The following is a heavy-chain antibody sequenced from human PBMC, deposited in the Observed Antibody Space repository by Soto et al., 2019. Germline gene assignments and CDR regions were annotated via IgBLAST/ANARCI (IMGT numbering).Heavy chain of an antibody. V-gene: IGHV3-30*04. J-gene: IGHJ3*02. Sequence: QVQLVESGGGVVQPQRSLSLSCAASGFTFSDYAMHWVRRAPGKGLEWVAVISYDGRQKFYTESVKGRFSISRDTSKNSLYLPINSLSPKDTAVYYCASSSQFRPVIQATAVTSSRDAAFEILGQGTMVSVSS. CDR2: ISYDGRQK. CDR3: ASSSQFRPVIQATAVTSSRDAAFEI. D-gene: IGHD2-21*02. CDR1: GFTFSDYA.